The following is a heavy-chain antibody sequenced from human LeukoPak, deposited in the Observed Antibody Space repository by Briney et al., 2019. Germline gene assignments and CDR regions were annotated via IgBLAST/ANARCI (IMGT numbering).Heavy chain of an antibody. Sequence: GGSLRLSCAASGFIFSNYGMHWVRQAPGKGLEWVTFIRYDGSNKYYADSVKGRFTISRDNSKNTLYLQMNSLRAEDTAVYYCAYRDRMYTSGSYYFDYWDPGTLVTVSS. D-gene: IGHD6-19*01. CDR3: AYRDRMYTSGSYYFDY. V-gene: IGHV3-30*02. CDR1: GFIFSNYG. CDR2: IRYDGSNK. J-gene: IGHJ4*02.